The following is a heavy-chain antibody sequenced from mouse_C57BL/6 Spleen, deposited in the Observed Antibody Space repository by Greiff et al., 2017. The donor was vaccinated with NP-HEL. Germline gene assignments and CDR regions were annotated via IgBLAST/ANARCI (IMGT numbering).Heavy chain of an antibody. D-gene: IGHD1-1*01. J-gene: IGHJ2*01. V-gene: IGHV1-80*01. CDR3: AREADYYGSSYYFDY. CDR1: GYAFSSYW. CDR2: IYPGDGDT. Sequence: VQLQQSGAELVKPGASVKISCKASGYAFSSYWMNWVKQRPGKGLEWIGQIYPGDGDTNYNGKFKGKATLTADKSSSTAYMQLSSLTSEDSAVYFCAREADYYGSSYYFDYWGQGTTLTVSS.